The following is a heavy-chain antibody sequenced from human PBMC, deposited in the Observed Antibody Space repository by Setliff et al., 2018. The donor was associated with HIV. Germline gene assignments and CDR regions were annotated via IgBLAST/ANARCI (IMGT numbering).Heavy chain of an antibody. CDR3: ARHTAVNVSPSGMGYYYIDV. J-gene: IGHJ6*03. CDR2: TYYSGRT. V-gene: IGHV4-59*08. CDR1: GASLKSQY. D-gene: IGHD2-8*01. Sequence: SETLSLTCNVSGASLKSQYWSWIRQPPGKGLEWIGYTYYSGRTNYNPSLKSRVTISVDTSKNQFSLNLKSVTAADTAIYYCARHTAVNVSPSGMGYYYIDVWAKGTSVTVSS.